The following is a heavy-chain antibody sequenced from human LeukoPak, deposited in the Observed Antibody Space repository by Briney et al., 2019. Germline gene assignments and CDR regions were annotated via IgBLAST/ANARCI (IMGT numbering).Heavy chain of an antibody. Sequence: GGSLRLSCAASGFTFSSYNMNWVRQAPGKGLEWVSYISSSSSTIYYADSVKGRFTISRDNAENSLYLQMSSLRAEDTAVYYCARVRYNSGYIFDYWGQGALVTVSS. D-gene: IGHD5-18*01. CDR3: ARVRYNSGYIFDY. V-gene: IGHV3-48*04. CDR1: GFTFSSYN. J-gene: IGHJ4*02. CDR2: ISSSSSTI.